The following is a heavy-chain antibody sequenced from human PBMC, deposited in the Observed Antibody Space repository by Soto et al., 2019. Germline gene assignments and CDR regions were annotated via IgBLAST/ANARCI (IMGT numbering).Heavy chain of an antibody. J-gene: IGHJ5*02. Sequence: SETLSLTCTVSGGSISSGGYYWSWIRQHPGKGLEWIGHFYYSGSTYYNPSLESRVTISVDTSKNQFSLKLSSVTAADTAVYYCARGGGDCSSTSCYPDWFDPWGQGTLVTVSS. D-gene: IGHD2-2*01. CDR1: GGSISSGGYY. CDR3: ARGGGDCSSTSCYPDWFDP. CDR2: FYYSGST. V-gene: IGHV4-31*03.